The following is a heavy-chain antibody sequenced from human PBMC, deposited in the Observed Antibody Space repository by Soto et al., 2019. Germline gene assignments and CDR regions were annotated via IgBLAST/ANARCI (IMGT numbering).Heavy chain of an antibody. CDR2: INAGNGNT. D-gene: IGHD6-19*01. J-gene: IGHJ3*02. V-gene: IGHV1-3*01. CDR3: ASVIAVSQDAFDI. CDR1: GYTFTSYA. Sequence: GASVKVSRKASGYTFTSYAMHWVRQAPGQRLEWMGWINAGNGNTKYSQKFQGRVTITRDTSASTAYMELSSLRSEDTAVYYCASVIAVSQDAFDIWGQGTMVTVSS.